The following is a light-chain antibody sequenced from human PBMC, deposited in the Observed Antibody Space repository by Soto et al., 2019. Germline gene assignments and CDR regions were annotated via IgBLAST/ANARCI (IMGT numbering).Light chain of an antibody. V-gene: IGLV2-14*01. J-gene: IGLJ1*01. CDR1: SSDVGGYNS. Sequence: QSALTQPASVSGSPGQSITLSCTGTSSDVGGYNSVSWYQQHPGKAPTLTIYDVSDRPSGVSNRFSGSKSGNTASLTISGLQTDDDADDYCTSYTSSDTYVFGPGTKLTVL. CDR2: DVS. CDR3: TSYTSSDTYV.